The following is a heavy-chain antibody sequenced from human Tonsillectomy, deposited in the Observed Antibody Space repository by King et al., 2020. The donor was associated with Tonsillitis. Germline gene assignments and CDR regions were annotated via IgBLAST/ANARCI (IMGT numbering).Heavy chain of an antibody. CDR3: AREYWDRRFFDY. CDR1: GASFNNYA. Sequence: VQQVQSGAEVKEPGSSVKVSCEASGASFNNYAISWMRQAPGQGLEWMGMIIPMFGKPQYAQNFQGTITITADESTRTAYMELSSLRAEETAVYYCAREYWDRRFFDYWGQGTLVAVSS. V-gene: IGHV1-69*18. J-gene: IGHJ4*02. CDR2: IIPMFGKP. D-gene: IGHD1-14*01.